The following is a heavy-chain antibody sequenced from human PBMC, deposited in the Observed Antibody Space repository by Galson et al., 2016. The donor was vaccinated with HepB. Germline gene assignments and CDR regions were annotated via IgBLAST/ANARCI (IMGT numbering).Heavy chain of an antibody. CDR2: IKEDGTEK. CDR1: GFTFTNYW. CDR3: AKDRNTVVTYGMDV. Sequence: SLRLSCAASGFTFTNYWMTWVRQAPGKGLEWVANIKEDGTEKCYADSVKGRFTISRDNSKNTLYLQINSLRAEDTAVYYCAKDRNTVVTYGMDVWGQGTTVTVSS. V-gene: IGHV3-7*03. D-gene: IGHD4-23*01. J-gene: IGHJ6*02.